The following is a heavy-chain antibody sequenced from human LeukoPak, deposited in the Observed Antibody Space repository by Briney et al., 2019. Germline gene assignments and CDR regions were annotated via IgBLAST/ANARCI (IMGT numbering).Heavy chain of an antibody. CDR2: ISDDGSIE. V-gene: IGHV3-30*04. D-gene: IGHD1-14*01. Sequence: GRSLRLSCAVSGFTFSNYVMHWVRQAPGKGLEWVAVISDDGSIEYNGDSEKGRFTISRDNSKNTLYLQMNRLRAEDTALYYCAKSGGSSSTGLYWGQGTLVTVSS. CDR1: GFTFSNYV. CDR3: AKSGGSSSTGLY. J-gene: IGHJ4*02.